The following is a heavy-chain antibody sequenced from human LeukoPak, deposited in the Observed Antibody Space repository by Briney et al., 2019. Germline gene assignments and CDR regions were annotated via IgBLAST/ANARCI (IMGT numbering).Heavy chain of an antibody. J-gene: IGHJ4*02. CDR3: ARHHGIDTTVTPSDY. CDR1: GYSFTSYW. CDR2: IYPGDSDS. Sequence: GESLKISCKGSGYSFTSYWIGWVRQMPGKGLEWMGIIYPGDSDSRYSPSFRGQVTISADNSISTAYLQWSSLKASDTAIYYCARHHGIDTTVTPSDYWGQGTLVTVSS. V-gene: IGHV5-51*01. D-gene: IGHD4-17*01.